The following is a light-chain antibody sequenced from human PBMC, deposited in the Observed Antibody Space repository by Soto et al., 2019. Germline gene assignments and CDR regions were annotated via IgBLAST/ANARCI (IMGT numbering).Light chain of an antibody. V-gene: IGLV2-14*01. Sequence: QSVLTQPASVSGSPGQSITISCTGTNSDVGGYNYVSWYQQLPGKAPKLLIYDNDERPSGVPGRFSGSKSGTSASLAISGLQSEDEADYYCATWDDSRNGYVFGPGTKVTVL. J-gene: IGLJ1*01. CDR1: NSDVGGYNY. CDR2: DND. CDR3: ATWDDSRNGYV.